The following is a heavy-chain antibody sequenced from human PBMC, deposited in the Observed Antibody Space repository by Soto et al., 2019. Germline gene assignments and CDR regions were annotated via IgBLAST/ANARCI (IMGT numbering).Heavy chain of an antibody. Sequence: QVQLVQSGAEVKKPGSSVKVSCKASGGTFSSYAISWVRQAPGQGREWMGGIIPIFGTPNYAQKFQCRVTITADESTNTASMELSSLRSEDTAVYYCARDRFSSGWYYFDYWGQGTLVTVSS. CDR2: IIPIFGTP. J-gene: IGHJ4*02. CDR1: GGTFSSYA. D-gene: IGHD6-19*01. V-gene: IGHV1-69*12. CDR3: ARDRFSSGWYYFDY.